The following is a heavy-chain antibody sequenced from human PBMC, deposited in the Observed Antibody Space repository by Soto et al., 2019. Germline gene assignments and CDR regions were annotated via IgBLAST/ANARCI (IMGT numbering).Heavy chain of an antibody. D-gene: IGHD2-15*01. CDR3: ARPIPRWSYHYGMDV. CDR1: EFTFSSYA. V-gene: IGHV3-30*03. CDR2: ISLDGRKE. J-gene: IGHJ6*02. Sequence: QLVESGGRGVQPGRSLRLSCEASEFTFSSYAMHWVRQAPGRGLEWVALISLDGRKEYYADSVKGRFTVSRDNSRSMVYLQMDSLRPDDTAIYYCARPIPRWSYHYGMDVWGQGTTVTVSS.